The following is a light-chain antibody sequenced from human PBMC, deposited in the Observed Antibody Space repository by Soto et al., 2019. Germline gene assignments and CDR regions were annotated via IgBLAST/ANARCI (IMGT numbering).Light chain of an antibody. Sequence: QSALTQPPSASWSPGQSVTISCTGTSSDVGGYNYVSWYQQHPGKAPKLMIYEVSKRPSGVPDRFSGSKSGYTASLTVSGLQAEDESDYYCSSYAGSNNLVFGGGTKLTLL. CDR1: SSDVGGYNY. J-gene: IGLJ2*01. V-gene: IGLV2-8*01. CDR2: EVS. CDR3: SSYAGSNNLV.